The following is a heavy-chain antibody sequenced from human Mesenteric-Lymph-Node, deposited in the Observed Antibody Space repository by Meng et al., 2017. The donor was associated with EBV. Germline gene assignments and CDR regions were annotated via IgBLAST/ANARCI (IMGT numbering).Heavy chain of an antibody. Sequence: QVQLVESGGGVVQPGTSLRLSGGASGFTFSTFAMHWVRQAPGKGLEWVAVILYDGSTKYYADSVKGRFTISRDNSKNTLYLQMHSLRAKDTAVYYCAKDLTYYYGLGDPDSWGQGTLVTVSS. CDR2: ILYDGSTK. V-gene: IGHV3-30*18. CDR3: AKDLTYYYGLGDPDS. CDR1: GFTFSTFA. D-gene: IGHD3-10*01. J-gene: IGHJ5*01.